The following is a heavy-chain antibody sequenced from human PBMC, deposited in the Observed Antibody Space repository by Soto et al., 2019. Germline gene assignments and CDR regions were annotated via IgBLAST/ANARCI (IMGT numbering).Heavy chain of an antibody. V-gene: IGHV3-7*01. Sequence: PGGSLRLSCAASGFAFGSYWMSWVRQAPGKGLEWLGTIKGDSREKKYVASVRGRFTMSRDNAQNSLYLQMDSLRVEDTALYFCARDSGHGSGRSVNHYADYWGHGTLVTVSS. CDR2: IKGDSREK. D-gene: IGHD3-10*01. CDR1: GFAFGSYW. CDR3: ARDSGHGSGRSVNHYADY. J-gene: IGHJ4*01.